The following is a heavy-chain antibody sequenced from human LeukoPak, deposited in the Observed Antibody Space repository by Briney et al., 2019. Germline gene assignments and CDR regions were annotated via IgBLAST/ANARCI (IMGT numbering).Heavy chain of an antibody. J-gene: IGHJ4*02. CDR2: INPSGGST. D-gene: IGHD3-22*01. V-gene: IGHV1-46*01. CDR1: GYTFTSYY. CDR3: ARSYYYDSSGYYPIDY. Sequence: GASVKVSRKASGYTFTSYYMHWVRQAPGQGLEWMGIINPSGGSTSYAQKFQGRVTMTRDMSTSTVYMELSSLRSEDTAVYYCARSYYYDSSGYYPIDYWGQGTLVTVSS.